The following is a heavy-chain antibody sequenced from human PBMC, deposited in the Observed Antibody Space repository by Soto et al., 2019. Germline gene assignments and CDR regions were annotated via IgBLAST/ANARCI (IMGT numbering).Heavy chain of an antibody. V-gene: IGHV4-59*01. J-gene: IGHJ4*02. D-gene: IGHD1-26*01. CDR3: ARDQNGSPHFDY. CDR2: IFHSGST. CDR1: GASIGSYY. Sequence: QVQLQESGPGLVKPSETLSLTCTVSGASIGSYYWSWIRQPPGKGLEWVGFIFHSGSTNCNPSLKSRVTFSVDTSKNQFSLKLTSVTAADTAVYYCARDQNGSPHFDYWGQGIVITVSS.